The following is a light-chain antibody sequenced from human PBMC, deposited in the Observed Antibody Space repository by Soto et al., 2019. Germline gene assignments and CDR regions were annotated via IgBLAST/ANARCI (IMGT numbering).Light chain of an antibody. CDR1: QSVSSSY. CDR2: GAS. V-gene: IGKV3-20*01. J-gene: IGKJ3*01. CDR3: QQFGSSPLFT. Sequence: EIVLTQSPGTLSLSPGERATLSCRASQSVSSSYLAWYQQKPGQAPRLLIYGASSRATGIPDRFSGSGSGTDFTLTINRLEPEDIAVYYCQQFGSSPLFTFGPGTKVDV.